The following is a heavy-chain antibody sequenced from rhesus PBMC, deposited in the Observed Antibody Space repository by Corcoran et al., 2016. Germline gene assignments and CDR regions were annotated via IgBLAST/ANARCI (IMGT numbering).Heavy chain of an antibody. CDR3: ARRQYSWNAVY. CDR1: GGPISSSNW. V-gene: IGHV4-93*02. J-gene: IGHJ4*01. D-gene: IGHD1-14*01. CDR2: IYGSGGST. Sequence: QVQLQESGPAVVKPSETLSLTCAVSGGPISSSNWWSGIRQSPGKGLGWSGGLEWIGGIYGSGGSTEYNPSLKSRVTISIDTSKNQFSLKLSSVTAADTAVYYCARRQYSWNAVYWGQGVLVTVSS.